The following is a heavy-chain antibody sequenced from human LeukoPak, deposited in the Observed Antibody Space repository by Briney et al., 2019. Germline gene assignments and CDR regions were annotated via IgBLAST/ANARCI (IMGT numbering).Heavy chain of an antibody. D-gene: IGHD6-13*01. V-gene: IGHV4-59*01. Sequence: SETLSLTCTVSGGSISSYYWSWIRQPPGKGLGWIGYIYYSGSTNYNPSLKSRVTISVDTSKNQFSLKLSSVTAADTAVYYCARGGLFLSAAGNFDYWGQGTLVTVSS. J-gene: IGHJ4*02. CDR3: ARGGLFLSAAGNFDY. CDR1: GGSISSYY. CDR2: IYYSGST.